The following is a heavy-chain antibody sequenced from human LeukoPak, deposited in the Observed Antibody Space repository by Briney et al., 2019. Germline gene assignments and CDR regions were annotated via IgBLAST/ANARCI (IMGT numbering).Heavy chain of an antibody. D-gene: IGHD3-10*01. Sequence: SETLSLTCAVYGGSFSGYYWSWIRQPPGKGLEWIGEINHSGSTNYNPSLKSRVTISVDRSKNQFSLKLSSVTAADTAVYYCARAGGSGTNDYFDYWGQGTLVTVSS. CDR1: GGSFSGYY. CDR3: ARAGGSGTNDYFDY. CDR2: INHSGST. V-gene: IGHV4-34*01. J-gene: IGHJ4*02.